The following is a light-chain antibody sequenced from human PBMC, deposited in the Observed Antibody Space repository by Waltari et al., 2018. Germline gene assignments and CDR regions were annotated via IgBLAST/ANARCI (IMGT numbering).Light chain of an antibody. J-gene: IGKJ1*01. CDR2: KAS. V-gene: IGKV1-5*03. CDR1: QSISKW. CDR3: QQYSSFSPTM. Sequence: DIQMTQSPSTLSASVGDRVTITCRASQSISKWVAWYQQKPGKAPKLLIYKASSLASGVPSRFSGSGSGTEFTRTISSLQPDDFATYYCQQYSSFSPTMFGQGTKVE.